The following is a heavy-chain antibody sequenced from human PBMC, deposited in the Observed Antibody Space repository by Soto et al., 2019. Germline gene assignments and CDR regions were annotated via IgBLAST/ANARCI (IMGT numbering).Heavy chain of an antibody. CDR2: IWYDGSNK. CDR1: GFTFSSYG. V-gene: IGHV3-33*01. J-gene: IGHJ6*03. D-gene: IGHD3-10*01. Sequence: QVQLVESGGGVVQPGRSLRLSCAASGFTFSSYGMHWVRQAPGKGLEWVAVIWYDGSNKYYADSLKGRFTITKENSKNTLYLQINSLRAEDTAVYYCARDRGDYYYYYMDVWGKGTTVNVSS. CDR3: ARDRGDYYYYYMDV.